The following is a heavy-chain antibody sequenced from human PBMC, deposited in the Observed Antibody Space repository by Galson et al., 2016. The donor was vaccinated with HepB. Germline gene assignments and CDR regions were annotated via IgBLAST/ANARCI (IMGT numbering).Heavy chain of an antibody. CDR1: GFTFTNYS. V-gene: IGHV3-21*01. J-gene: IGHJ4*02. D-gene: IGHD3-10*01. Sequence: SLRLSCAASGFTFTNYSINWVRQAPGKGLEWVSSISSSSRYIFYADSVKGRFSISRDNAERAVYLQMNSLRDEDAAVYYCATNGPLIRPGELLDSLHYWGQGILVTVSS. CDR3: ATNGPLIRPGELLDSLHY. CDR2: ISSSSRYI.